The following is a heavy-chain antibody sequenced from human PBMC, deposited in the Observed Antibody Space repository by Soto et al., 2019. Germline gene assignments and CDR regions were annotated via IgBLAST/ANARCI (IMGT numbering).Heavy chain of an antibody. CDR3: ARGEYYDSWPGYYSPGMDV. D-gene: IGHD3-3*01. V-gene: IGHV7-4-1*01. CDR2: INTNTGNP. CDR1: GYTFTSYA. Sequence: GASVKVSCKASGYTFTSYAMNWVRQAPGQGLEWMGWINTNTGNPTYAQGFTGRVVFSLDPSVSTAYLQICSLKAEDTAVYYCARGEYYDSWPGYYSPGMDVWGQGTRVTV. J-gene: IGHJ6*02.